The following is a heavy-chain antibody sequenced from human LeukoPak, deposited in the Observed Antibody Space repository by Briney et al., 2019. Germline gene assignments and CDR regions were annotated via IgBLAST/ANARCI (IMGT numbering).Heavy chain of an antibody. CDR3: ARDGSYYDFWSGYENWFDP. CDR2: INPKSGGT. J-gene: IGHJ5*02. V-gene: IGHV1-2*02. Sequence: AASVKVSCKASGYTFTGYYMHWVRQAPGQGLEWMGWINPKSGGTNYAQNFQGRVPMTRDTSISTAYMELSRLRSDDTAVYYCARDGSYYDFWSGYENWFDPWGQGTLVTVSS. CDR1: GYTFTGYY. D-gene: IGHD3-3*01.